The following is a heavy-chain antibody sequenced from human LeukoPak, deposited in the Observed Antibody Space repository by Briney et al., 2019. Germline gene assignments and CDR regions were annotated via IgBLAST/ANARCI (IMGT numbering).Heavy chain of an antibody. CDR3: ARGYSSSWYAH. CDR1: GFTLSDYY. CDR2: ISSSSIYT. Sequence: GGSLRLSCAASGFTLSDYYMSWIRQAPGKGLEWVSYISSSSIYTDYADSVKGRFTISRDNAKNSLYLQMNSLSVEDTAVYYCARGYSSSWYAHWGQGTLVTVSS. V-gene: IGHV3-11*06. J-gene: IGHJ5*02. D-gene: IGHD6-13*01.